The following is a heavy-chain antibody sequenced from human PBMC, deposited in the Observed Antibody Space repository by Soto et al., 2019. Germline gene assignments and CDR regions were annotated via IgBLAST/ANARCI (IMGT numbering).Heavy chain of an antibody. CDR3: ASQNQAARYFSC. D-gene: IGHD6-6*01. CDR2: ISHSGST. Sequence: SETLSLTCAVYGESLSNYYWSWIRQPPGKRLVWIGEISHSGSTIYNPSLKSRVTISVDTSKKQLSLNLSSVTAAVTAFYYCASQNQAARYFSCWSQGTLVTVSS. J-gene: IGHJ4*02. V-gene: IGHV4-34*01. CDR1: GESLSNYY.